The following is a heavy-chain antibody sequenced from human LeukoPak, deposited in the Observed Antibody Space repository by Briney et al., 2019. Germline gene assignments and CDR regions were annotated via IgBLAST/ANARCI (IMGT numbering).Heavy chain of an antibody. V-gene: IGHV3-48*02. J-gene: IGHJ6*02. CDR1: GFTFRSYA. CDR2: ITYNSGTI. CDR3: ARDLHYYVAMDV. D-gene: IGHD3-10*02. Sequence: GGSLRLSCAASGFTFRSYAMQWVRQAPGKGLEWVSYITYNSGTIFYADSVKGRFTISRDNAKDSLYLQMSSLRDEDTAVYYCARDLHYYVAMDVWGQGTTVTVSS.